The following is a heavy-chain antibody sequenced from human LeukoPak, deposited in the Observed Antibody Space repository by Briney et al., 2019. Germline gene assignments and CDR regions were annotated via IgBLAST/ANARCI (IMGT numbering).Heavy chain of an antibody. J-gene: IGHJ4*02. CDR3: ARGNSYGSLFDF. V-gene: IGHV1-18*01. Sequence: ASVKVSCKASGYTFTSFGITWVRQAPGQGLEWMGWITTHNGNTDYAQNLQGRVTMTTDTSTSTAYMELRSLRSDDTAVYYCARGNSYGSLFDFWGQGTLVTVSS. D-gene: IGHD5-18*01. CDR2: ITTHNGNT. CDR1: GYTFTSFG.